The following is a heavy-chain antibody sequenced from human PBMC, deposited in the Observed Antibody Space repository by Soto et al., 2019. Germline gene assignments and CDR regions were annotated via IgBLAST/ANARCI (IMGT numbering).Heavy chain of an antibody. J-gene: IGHJ4*02. Sequence: QVQLVQSGAEVKKPGSSVKVSCKASGGTFSSYTISWVRQAPGQGLEWMGRIIPILGIANYAQKFQGRVTITADKATSTAYMELSSMRSEDTAVYYCARGGGSGGNSDPWGQGTLVTVSS. CDR3: ARGGGSGGNSDP. D-gene: IGHD2-21*02. CDR1: GGTFSSYT. CDR2: IIPILGIA. V-gene: IGHV1-69*02.